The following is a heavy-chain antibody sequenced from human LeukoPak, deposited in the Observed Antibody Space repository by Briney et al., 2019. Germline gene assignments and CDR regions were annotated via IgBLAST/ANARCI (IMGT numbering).Heavy chain of an antibody. CDR1: GFTFSSYS. D-gene: IGHD2-2*02. V-gene: IGHV3-21*01. CDR2: ISSSSSYI. CDR3: ARDAIPPLGYCSSTSCYTNYMDV. Sequence: GGSLRLSCAASGFTFSSYSMNWVRQAPGKGLEWVSSISSSSSYIYYADSGKGRFTISRDNAKNSLYLQMNSLRAEDTAVYYCARDAIPPLGYCSSTSCYTNYMDVWGKGTTVTVSS. J-gene: IGHJ6*03.